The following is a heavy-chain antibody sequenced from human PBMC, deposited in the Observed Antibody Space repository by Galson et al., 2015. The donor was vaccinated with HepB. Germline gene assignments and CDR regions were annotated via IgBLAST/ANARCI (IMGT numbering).Heavy chain of an antibody. V-gene: IGHV1-69*13. D-gene: IGHD2-2*01. CDR3: ARAEGYCSSTSCPADY. CDR2: IIPIFGTA. CDR1: GGTFSSYA. J-gene: IGHJ4*02. Sequence: SVKVSCKASGGTFSSYAISWVRQAPGQGLEWMGGIIPIFGTANYAQKFQGRVTITADESTSTAYMELSSLRSEDTAVYYCARAEGYCSSTSCPADYWGQGTLVTVSS.